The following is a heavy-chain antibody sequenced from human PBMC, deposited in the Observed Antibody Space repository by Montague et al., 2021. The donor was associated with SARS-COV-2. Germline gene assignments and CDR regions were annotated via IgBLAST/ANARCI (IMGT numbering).Heavy chain of an antibody. V-gene: IGHV4-59*01. Sequence: SETLSLTCTVSGGSITGYYWSWLRRPPGKGLEWIAYIYNVGAVNYNHSLGIRLTISTDTSKNQLSLKLNSVTAADTAVYYCVRDHPYGGARRAFDIWGQGTVVTVSS. CDR1: GGSITGYY. J-gene: IGHJ3*02. CDR3: VRDHPYGGARRAFDI. D-gene: IGHD4-23*01. CDR2: IYNVGAV.